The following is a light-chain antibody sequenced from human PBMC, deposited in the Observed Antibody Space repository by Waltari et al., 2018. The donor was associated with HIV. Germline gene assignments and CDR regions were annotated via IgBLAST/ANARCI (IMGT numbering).Light chain of an antibody. J-gene: IGLJ3*02. CDR3: AAWDDSLSAVV. CDR1: SSNIGSKY. CDR2: RNN. V-gene: IGLV1-47*01. Sequence: QSVLTQPPSASGTPGQRVTISCSGSSSNIGSKYVYWFQQLPGTAPNLLMYRNNQRPAGVPDRVSVSKSGTSASLAISGLRAEDEADYYCAAWDDSLSAVVFGGGTKLTVL.